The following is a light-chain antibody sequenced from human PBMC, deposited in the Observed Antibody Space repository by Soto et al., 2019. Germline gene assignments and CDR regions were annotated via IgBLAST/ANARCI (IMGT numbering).Light chain of an antibody. CDR3: ATWDDSLNAAV. J-gene: IGLJ7*01. V-gene: IGLV1-47*01. Sequence: QSVLTQPPSASGTPGQRVTISCSGSTSNIAINDVYWYQQLPGAAPKVLFYRNDRRPSGVPDRFSASKSDTSASLAISGLRSDDEADYYCATWDDSLNAAVFGGGTQLTVL. CDR1: TSNIAIND. CDR2: RND.